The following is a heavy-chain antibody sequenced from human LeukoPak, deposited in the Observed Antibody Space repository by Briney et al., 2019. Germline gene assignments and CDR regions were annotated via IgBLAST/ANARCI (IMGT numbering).Heavy chain of an antibody. V-gene: IGHV4-28*06. CDR2: IHHSGTS. CDR3: ARGVVPAAISNAFDI. Sequence: SETLSLTCGVPDYSISSNNWWGWVRQPPGKGLEWIGYIHHSGTSKYNLSLKNRVTLSLDTSKNQVSLTLASVTALDTAVYYCARGVVPAAISNAFDIWGQGTMVTVSS. CDR1: DYSISSNNW. D-gene: IGHD2-2*01. J-gene: IGHJ3*02.